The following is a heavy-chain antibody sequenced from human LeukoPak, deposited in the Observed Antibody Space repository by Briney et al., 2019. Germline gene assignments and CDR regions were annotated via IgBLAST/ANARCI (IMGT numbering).Heavy chain of an antibody. D-gene: IGHD5-12*01. Sequence: GGSLRLSCATSGFSFTDYPMNWVRQAPGKGLEWVSNIRTSAEGANYAYYADSVRGRVTISRDDAKNTLYLHMNSLRIEDTAIYYCATDGAGHYFEYSGYFDYWGQGTPVTVSS. J-gene: IGHJ4*02. CDR3: ATDGAGHYFEYSGYFDY. V-gene: IGHV3-21*05. CDR2: IRTSAEGANYA. CDR1: GFSFTDYP.